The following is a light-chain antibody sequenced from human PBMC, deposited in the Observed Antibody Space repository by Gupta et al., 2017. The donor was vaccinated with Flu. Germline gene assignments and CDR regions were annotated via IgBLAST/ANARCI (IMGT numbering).Light chain of an antibody. CDR3: QQSYWTPYT. V-gene: IGKV1-39*01. CDR2: AAS. CDR1: HAIDVY. Sequence: DRVTRTCRTSHAIDVYLNWYQQKPGKAPKLLIYAASTLQSGVPSRFSGHGSGTEFTLTISRLQAEDFATYYCQQSYWTPYTFGPGTKVEIK. J-gene: IGKJ3*01.